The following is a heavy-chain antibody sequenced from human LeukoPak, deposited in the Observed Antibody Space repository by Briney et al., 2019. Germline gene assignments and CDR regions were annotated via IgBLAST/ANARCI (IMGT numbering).Heavy chain of an antibody. J-gene: IGHJ4*02. CDR1: GYTFTGYY. Sequence: ASVKVSCKASGYTFTGYYMHWVRQAPGQGLEWMGWINPNSGGTNYAQKFQGRVTMTRDTFISTAYMELSRLRSDDTAVYYCARDYYGSGSLTDWGQGTLVTVSS. D-gene: IGHD3-10*01. CDR2: INPNSGGT. V-gene: IGHV1-2*02. CDR3: ARDYYGSGSLTD.